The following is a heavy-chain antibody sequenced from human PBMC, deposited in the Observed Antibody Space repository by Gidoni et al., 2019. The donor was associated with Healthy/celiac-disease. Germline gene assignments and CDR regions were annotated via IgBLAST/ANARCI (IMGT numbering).Heavy chain of an antibody. CDR3: ARVAYCGGDCYFFDY. CDR2: IYYSGST. D-gene: IGHD2-21*02. J-gene: IGHJ4*02. V-gene: IGHV4-59*01. Sequence: QVQLQESGPGLMTPSETLSLTCTVSGGSISSYYWSWIRQPPGKGLEWIGYIYYSGSTNYNPSLKSRVTISVDTSKNQFSLKLSSVTAADTAVYYCARVAYCGGDCYFFDYWGQGTLVTVSS. CDR1: GGSISSYY.